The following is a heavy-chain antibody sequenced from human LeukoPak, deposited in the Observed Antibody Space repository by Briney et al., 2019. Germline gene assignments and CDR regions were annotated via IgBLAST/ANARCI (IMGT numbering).Heavy chain of an antibody. D-gene: IGHD3-22*01. CDR2: IYWDDDK. V-gene: IGHV2-5*02. J-gene: IGHJ4*02. Sequence: SGPTLVKPTQTLTLTCTFSGFSLSTSGVGVGWIRQPPGKALEWLALIYWDDDKRYSPSLKSRLTITKDTSKNQVVLTMTNMDPVDTATYYCAQAWIYYDSSGYYSDYWGQGTLVTVSS. CDR3: AQAWIYYDSSGYYSDY. CDR1: GFSLSTSGVG.